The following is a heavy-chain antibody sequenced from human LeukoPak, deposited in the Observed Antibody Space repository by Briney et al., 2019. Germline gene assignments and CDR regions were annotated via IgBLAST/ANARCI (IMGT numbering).Heavy chain of an antibody. CDR3: AASVWFGELIDSP. Sequence: SETLSLTCAVYGGSFSGYYWSWIRQSPGKGLEWIASIHFGGSTFYNPSLKSRVTISVDTSKNQFSLKLSSVTAADTAVYYCAASVWFGELIDSPWGQGTLVTVSS. V-gene: IGHV4-34*01. CDR1: GGSFSGYY. CDR2: IHFGGST. J-gene: IGHJ5*02. D-gene: IGHD3-10*01.